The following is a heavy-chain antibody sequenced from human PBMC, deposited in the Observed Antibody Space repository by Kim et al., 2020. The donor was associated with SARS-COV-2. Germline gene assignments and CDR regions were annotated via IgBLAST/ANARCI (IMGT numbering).Heavy chain of an antibody. Sequence: GGSLRLSCAASGFTFSSYVMSWVRQAPGKGLEWVSAISGSGGSTYYADSVKGRFTISRDNSKNTLYLQMNSLRAEDTAVYYCAKDPHSNYGSYWYFDLWGRGTLVTVSS. V-gene: IGHV3-23*01. CDR3: AKDPHSNYGSYWYFDL. J-gene: IGHJ2*01. CDR1: GFTFSSYV. D-gene: IGHD4-4*01. CDR2: ISGSGGST.